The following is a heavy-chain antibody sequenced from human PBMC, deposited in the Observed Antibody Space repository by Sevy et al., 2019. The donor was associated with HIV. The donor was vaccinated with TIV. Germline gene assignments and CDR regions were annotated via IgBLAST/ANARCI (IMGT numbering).Heavy chain of an antibody. CDR2: FVPEDGET. J-gene: IGHJ4*02. CDR3: AKTEEYYGRSGDPFDY. D-gene: IGHD3-22*01. Sequence: ASVKVSCKDSGKTLSDLSMHWVRQAPGKGLEWMGRFVPEDGETLYAQNFRARVTMTEDTSTDTAYMEPSSLRSDDTAVYYCAKTEEYYGRSGDPFDYWGQGSLVTVSS. CDR1: GKTLSDLS. V-gene: IGHV1-24*01.